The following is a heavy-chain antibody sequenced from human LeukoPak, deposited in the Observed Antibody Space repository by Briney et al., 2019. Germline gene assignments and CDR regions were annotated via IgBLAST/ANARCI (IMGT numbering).Heavy chain of an antibody. CDR2: ISAYNGNT. J-gene: IGHJ4*02. CDR1: GYTFTSYG. Sequence: GASVKVSCKASGYTFTSYGISWVRQAPGQGLEWMGWISAYNGNTNYAQKLQGRVTLTTDTSTSTAYMELRSLRSDDAAVYYCARSCGADCFVDFDYWGQGTLVTVSS. CDR3: ARSCGADCFVDFDY. V-gene: IGHV1-18*04. D-gene: IGHD2-21*02.